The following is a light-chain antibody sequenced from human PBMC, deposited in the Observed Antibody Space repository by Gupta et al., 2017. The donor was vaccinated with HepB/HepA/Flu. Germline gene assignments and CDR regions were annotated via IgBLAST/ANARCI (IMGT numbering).Light chain of an antibody. Sequence: HMTQSSYTLSASVGDSVTITRRASQSISDWLAWYQQKPGKAPKLLIYNASSLESGVPSRFSGSGSGTEFILTISSLQPDDFATYYCQQYNTYSTFGQGTKVEVK. V-gene: IGKV1-5*03. CDR3: QQYNTYST. CDR2: NAS. J-gene: IGKJ1*01. CDR1: QSISDW.